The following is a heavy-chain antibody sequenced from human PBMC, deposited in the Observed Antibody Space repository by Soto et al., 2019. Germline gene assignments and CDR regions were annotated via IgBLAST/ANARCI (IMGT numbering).Heavy chain of an antibody. CDR1: GGSFSGYY. CDR2: INHSGRT. J-gene: IGHJ6*04. CDR3: ARAPDYGDFLAGMAG. V-gene: IGHV4-34*01. Sequence: QVQLQQWGAGLLKPSETLSLTCAVYGGSFSGYYWSWISQPPGQGLEWIGEINHSGRTNYNPSLKRRVTIPVDTSKNQCTLTLRSVTAADTAVYYGARAPDYGDFLAGMAGWRKGTTVTVSS. D-gene: IGHD4-17*01.